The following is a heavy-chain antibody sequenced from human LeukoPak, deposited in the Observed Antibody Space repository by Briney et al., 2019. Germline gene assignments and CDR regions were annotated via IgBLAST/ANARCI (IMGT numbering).Heavy chain of an antibody. Sequence: SWVRQAPGKGLEWVSGINWNGDSTGYADSVKGRFTISRDNAKNSLFLQMNSLRAEDTALYHCARNTGGGSYYYHMDVWGKGTTVTISS. J-gene: IGHJ6*03. V-gene: IGHV3-20*01. D-gene: IGHD3-16*01. CDR2: INWNGDST. CDR3: ARNTGGGSYYYHMDV.